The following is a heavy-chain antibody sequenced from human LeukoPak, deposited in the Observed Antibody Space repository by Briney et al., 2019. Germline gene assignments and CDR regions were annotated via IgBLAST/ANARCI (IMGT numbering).Heavy chain of an antibody. J-gene: IGHJ2*01. V-gene: IGHV4-39*01. Sequence: SETLSLTCTVSGGSISSSSYYWGWIRQPPGKGLEWIGSIYYSGSTYYNPSLKSRVTISVDTSKNQFSLKLSSVTAADTAVYYCARHRRDLDHWYFDLWGRGTLVTVSS. CDR2: IYYSGST. CDR3: ARHRRDLDHWYFDL. CDR1: GGSISSSSYY.